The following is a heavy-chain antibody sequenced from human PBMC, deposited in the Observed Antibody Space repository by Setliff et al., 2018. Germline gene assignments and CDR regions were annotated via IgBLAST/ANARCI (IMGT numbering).Heavy chain of an antibody. CDR3: ARGKERITMIVVVTSGAFDI. V-gene: IGHV4-38-2*01. D-gene: IGHD3-22*01. CDR2: IYHSGST. Sequence: TSETLSLTCAVSGYSISSGYYWGWIRQPPGKGLEWIGSIYHSGSTYYNPSLKSRVTISVDTSKNQFSLKLSSVTAADTAVYYCARGKERITMIVVVTSGAFDIWGQGTMVTVS. J-gene: IGHJ3*02. CDR1: GYSISSGYY.